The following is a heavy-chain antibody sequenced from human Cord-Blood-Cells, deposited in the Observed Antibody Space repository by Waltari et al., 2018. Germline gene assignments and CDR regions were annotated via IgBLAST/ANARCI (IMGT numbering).Heavy chain of an antibody. J-gene: IGHJ4*02. Sequence: QVQLVESGGGVVQPGRSLRLSCAASGFTFSSYGMHWVRQAPGKGLEWVAVIWYDGSNKYDADSVKGRFTISRDNSKNTLYLQMNSLRAEDTAVYYCARGRGITGTTDYWGQGTLVTVSS. CDR2: IWYDGSNK. CDR1: GFTFSSYG. V-gene: IGHV3-33*01. CDR3: ARGRGITGTTDY. D-gene: IGHD1-7*01.